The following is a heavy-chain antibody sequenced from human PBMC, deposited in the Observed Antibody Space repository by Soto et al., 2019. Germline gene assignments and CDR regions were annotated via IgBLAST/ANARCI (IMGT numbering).Heavy chain of an antibody. CDR1: GFTFSAYY. CDR3: ARGRGAVTGQDFDY. J-gene: IGHJ4*02. V-gene: IGHV3-11*05. Sequence: QVQLEESGGGLVKPGGSLRLSCAASGFTFSAYYMSWIRQAPGKGLEYISYISSSGTSANYADSVKGRFTISRDNAKNSLYPQMNSLRAEDPAVYYCARGRGAVTGQDFDYWGQGALVTVSS. D-gene: IGHD6-19*01. CDR2: ISSSGTSA.